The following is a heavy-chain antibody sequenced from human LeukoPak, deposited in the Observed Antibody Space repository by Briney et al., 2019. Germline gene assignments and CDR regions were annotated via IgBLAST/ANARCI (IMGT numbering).Heavy chain of an antibody. CDR2: INPNSGNT. D-gene: IGHD3-16*01. CDR3: ARARVWHGFDP. V-gene: IGHV1-8*01. J-gene: IGHJ5*02. Sequence: ASVKVSRQASGYTFTRYDINWVRQATGQGLAWMGLINPNSGNTGYAQRLQGRATMTSNTSISTAYMELSSLRSEDTAVYYCARARVWHGFDPWGQGTLVTVSS. CDR1: GYTFTRYD.